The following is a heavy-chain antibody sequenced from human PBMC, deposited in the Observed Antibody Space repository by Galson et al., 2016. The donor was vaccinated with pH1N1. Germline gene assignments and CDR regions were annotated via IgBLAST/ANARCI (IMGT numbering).Heavy chain of an antibody. CDR1: TYSISDGYY. CDR3: ARYGIVTTEPFDY. J-gene: IGHJ4*02. CDR2: MYHSGTS. Sequence: ETLSLTCTVSTYSISDGYYWSWIRQPPGTGLEWIGSMYHSGTSYYNPSLKSRVAISFDTSRNQFSLALKSVTVEDTAIYYCARYGIVTTEPFDYWGQGTLVTVSS. V-gene: IGHV4-38-2*02. D-gene: IGHD1-14*01.